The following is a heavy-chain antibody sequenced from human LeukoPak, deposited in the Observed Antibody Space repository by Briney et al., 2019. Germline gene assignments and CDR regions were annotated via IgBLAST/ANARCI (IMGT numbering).Heavy chain of an antibody. Sequence: ASVKVSCKASGYTFTGYHMHWVRQAPGQGLEWMGRINPNTGGTDYAQKFQGRVTMTRDTSISTAYMDLSRLRSDDTAVYYCALYGSGSYYQIDYWGQGTLVTVSS. D-gene: IGHD3-10*01. CDR3: ALYGSGSYYQIDY. J-gene: IGHJ4*02. CDR2: INPNTGGT. CDR1: GYTFTGYH. V-gene: IGHV1-2*06.